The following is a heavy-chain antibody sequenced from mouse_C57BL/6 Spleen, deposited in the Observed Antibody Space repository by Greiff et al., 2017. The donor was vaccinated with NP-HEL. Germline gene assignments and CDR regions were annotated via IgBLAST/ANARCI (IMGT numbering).Heavy chain of an antibody. CDR1: GYAFSSYW. J-gene: IGHJ2*01. CDR2: IYPGDGDT. CDR3: AREHYYGSSYYFDY. Sequence: VKLQESGAELVKPGASVKISCKASGYAFSSYWMNWVKQRPGKGLEWIGQIYPGDGDTNYNGKFKGKATLTADKSSSTAYMQLSSLTSEDSAVYFCAREHYYGSSYYFDYWGQGTTLTVSS. D-gene: IGHD1-1*01. V-gene: IGHV1-80*01.